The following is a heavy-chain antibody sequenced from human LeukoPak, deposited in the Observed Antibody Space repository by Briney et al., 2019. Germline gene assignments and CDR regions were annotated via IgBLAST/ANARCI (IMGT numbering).Heavy chain of an antibody. Sequence: GGSLRLSCAASGFTFSTSSMNWVRQAPGKGLEWVSSISSSSSYIYYADSVKGRFTISRDNAKNTLYLQMNSLRAEDTAVYYCAREDVGASSDYWGQGTLVTVSS. CDR2: ISSSSSYI. D-gene: IGHD1-26*01. CDR3: AREDVGASSDY. CDR1: GFTFSTSS. J-gene: IGHJ4*02. V-gene: IGHV3-21*01.